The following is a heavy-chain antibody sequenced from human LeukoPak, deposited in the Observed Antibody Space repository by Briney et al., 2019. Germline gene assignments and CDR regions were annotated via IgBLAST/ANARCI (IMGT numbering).Heavy chain of an antibody. J-gene: IGHJ4*02. CDR3: ARDTYCSGGSCYSMGFDY. V-gene: IGHV3-7*01. CDR1: GIILSSYW. Sequence: GGSLRLSCAASGIILSSYWMSWVRQAPGKGLEWVANIKQGGSEKWYVDSVKGRFTISRDNAKNSLYLQMNSLRAEDTAVYYCARDTYCSGGSCYSMGFDYWGQGTLVTVSS. CDR2: IKQGGSEK. D-gene: IGHD2-15*01.